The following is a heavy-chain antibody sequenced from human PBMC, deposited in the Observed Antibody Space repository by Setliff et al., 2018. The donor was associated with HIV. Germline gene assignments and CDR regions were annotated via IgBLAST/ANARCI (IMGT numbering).Heavy chain of an antibody. Sequence: ASVKVSCKASRYTVINYYMHWVRQAPGQGLEWMGIINPRGGNTTYAQKLQGRVTMTRDTSTNTVYMELRSLTFEDPAVYFCARDLGPNRVIASRPPLPNFDYWGQGTLVTVSS. CDR2: INPRGGNT. J-gene: IGHJ4*02. CDR1: RYTVINYY. D-gene: IGHD6-6*01. CDR3: ARDLGPNRVIASRPPLPNFDY. V-gene: IGHV1-46*04.